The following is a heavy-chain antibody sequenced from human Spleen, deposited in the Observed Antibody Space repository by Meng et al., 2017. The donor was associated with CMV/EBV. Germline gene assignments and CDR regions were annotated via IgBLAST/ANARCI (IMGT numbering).Heavy chain of an antibody. CDR3: ARAVAARRSNWFDP. J-gene: IGHJ5*02. CDR1: GYTFTDFH. V-gene: IGHV1-8*01. CDR2: MNPNSGNT. D-gene: IGHD6-6*01. Sequence: ASVKVSCKASGYTFTDFHINWVRQAPGQGLEWMGWMNPNSGNTGYAQKFQGRVTITRNTSISTAYMELSSLRSEDTAVYYCARAVAARRSNWFDPWGQGTLVTVSS.